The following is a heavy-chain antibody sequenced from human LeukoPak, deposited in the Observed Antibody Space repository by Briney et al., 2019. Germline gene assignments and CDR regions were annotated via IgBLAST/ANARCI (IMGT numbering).Heavy chain of an antibody. Sequence: GGSLRLSCGASGFPFSGYWMSWVRQAPGKGLEWVANIHKDGSAKRYVDSVKGRFTISRDNAKSSLYLQMNSLRDEDTAVYYCTRDRGFGADDYWGQGSLVTVSS. CDR3: TRDRGFGADDY. V-gene: IGHV3-7*01. D-gene: IGHD3-10*01. CDR2: IHKDGSAK. J-gene: IGHJ4*02. CDR1: GFPFSGYW.